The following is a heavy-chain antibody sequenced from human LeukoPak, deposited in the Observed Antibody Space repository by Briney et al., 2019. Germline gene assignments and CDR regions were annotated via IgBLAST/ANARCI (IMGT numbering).Heavy chain of an antibody. J-gene: IGHJ3*02. CDR3: ARDVSYCSGGSCAPDAFDI. CDR2: IYHSGST. V-gene: IGHV4-30-2*01. D-gene: IGHD2-15*01. CDR1: GGSISSGGYY. Sequence: SETLSLTCTVSGGSISSGGYYWSWIRQPPGKGLEWIGYIYHSGSTYYNPSLKSRVTISVDRSKNQFSLKLSSVTAADTAVYYCARDVSYCSGGSCAPDAFDIWGQGTMVTVPS.